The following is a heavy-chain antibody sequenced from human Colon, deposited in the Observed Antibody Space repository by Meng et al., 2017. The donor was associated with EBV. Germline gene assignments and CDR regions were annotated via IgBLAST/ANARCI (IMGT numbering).Heavy chain of an antibody. CDR2: IFYSGNT. D-gene: IGHD3-16*01. CDR1: GDSITTNGYY. J-gene: IGHJ4*02. Sequence: QLHLQESGPGTLKPSETLALTCSVSGDSITTNGYYWGWIRQSPGKGLGWIGSIFYSGNTYFHPSLKTRVTISVDTSKNQFSLKLSSVTAADTAIYYCARERGGVTRDFDSWGQGALVTVSS. CDR3: ARERGGVTRDFDS. V-gene: IGHV4-39*07.